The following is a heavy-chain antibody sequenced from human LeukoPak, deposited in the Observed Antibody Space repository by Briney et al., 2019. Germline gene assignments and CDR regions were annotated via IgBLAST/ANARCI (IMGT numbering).Heavy chain of an antibody. Sequence: SETLSLTCAVYGGSFSGYYWSWIRQPPGKGLEWIGEINHSGSTNYNPSLKSRVTMSVDTSKNQFSLKLSSVTAADTAVYYCARVTGDDSSSFYYYYYMDVWGKGTTVTAAS. J-gene: IGHJ6*03. CDR1: GGSFSGYY. V-gene: IGHV4-34*01. D-gene: IGHD6-6*01. CDR3: ARVTGDDSSSFYYYYYMDV. CDR2: INHSGST.